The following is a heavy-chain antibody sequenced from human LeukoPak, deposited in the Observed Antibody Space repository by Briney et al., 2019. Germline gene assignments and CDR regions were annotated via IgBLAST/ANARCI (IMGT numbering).Heavy chain of an antibody. D-gene: IGHD6-6*01. J-gene: IGHJ3*02. CDR1: GFTFSHYW. CDR2: INLDGSKK. Sequence: GGSLRLSCATSGFTFSHYWMSWVRQAPGKGLEWVANINLDGSKKYYVDSVKGRFTISRDNAKNSLYLQMNSLRAEDTAVYYCARDPITARKAFDIWGQGTMVTVSS. CDR3: ARDPITARKAFDI. V-gene: IGHV3-7*01.